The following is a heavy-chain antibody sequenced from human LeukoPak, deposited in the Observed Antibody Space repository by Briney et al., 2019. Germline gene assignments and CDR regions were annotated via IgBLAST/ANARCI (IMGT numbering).Heavy chain of an antibody. Sequence: PGGSLRLSCAASGFTFSSFAMTWVRQAPGKGLEWVSSISGSGGSTYYADSVQGRFTISRDNSKNTLYLQMNSLRAEDTAVYYRPKYLGSGTSFDDWGQGTLVTVSS. V-gene: IGHV3-23*01. J-gene: IGHJ4*02. CDR2: ISGSGGST. CDR1: GFTFSSFA. CDR3: PKYLGSGTSFDD. D-gene: IGHD3-10*01.